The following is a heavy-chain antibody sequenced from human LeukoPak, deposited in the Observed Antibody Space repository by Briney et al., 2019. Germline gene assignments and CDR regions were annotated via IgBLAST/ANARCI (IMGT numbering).Heavy chain of an antibody. V-gene: IGHV4-30-2*01. J-gene: IGHJ5*02. Sequence: SETLSLTCAVSGGSISGGGYSWSWIRQPPGKGLEWIGYIYHSGSTYYNPSLKSRVTISVDRSKNQFSLKLSSVTAADTAVYYCAGEVTTVTTGGWFDPWGQGTLVTVSS. CDR1: GGSISGGGYS. CDR2: IYHSGST. D-gene: IGHD4-17*01. CDR3: AGEVTTVTTGGWFDP.